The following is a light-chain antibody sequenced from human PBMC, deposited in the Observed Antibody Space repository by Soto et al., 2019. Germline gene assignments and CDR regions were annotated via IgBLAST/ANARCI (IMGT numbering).Light chain of an antibody. V-gene: IGLV1-51*01. CDR2: DDN. Sequence: QSVLTQPPSVSAAPGQKVTISCSGSSSNIGGNSVSWYQQLPGTAPKLLIYDDNKRPSGIPDRFSGSKSGTSATLGITGFQTGDEADYYCGSWDSSLSDYVFGIGTKVTV. J-gene: IGLJ1*01. CDR3: GSWDSSLSDYV. CDR1: SSNIGGNS.